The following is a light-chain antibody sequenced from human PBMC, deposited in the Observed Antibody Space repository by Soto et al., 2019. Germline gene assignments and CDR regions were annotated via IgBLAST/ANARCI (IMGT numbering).Light chain of an antibody. CDR3: QQYNRWPLT. Sequence: EIVMTQSPATLAVSTGERATLSCRASQSGGSDLAWYQQKPGQAPRLVIYDSFTRATCVPTRIRGRGSGTEFTLPSGSLQSGDFAVYYCQQYNRWPLTYGGGTKVPIK. V-gene: IGKV3D-15*01. CDR2: DSF. J-gene: IGKJ4*01. CDR1: QSGGSD.